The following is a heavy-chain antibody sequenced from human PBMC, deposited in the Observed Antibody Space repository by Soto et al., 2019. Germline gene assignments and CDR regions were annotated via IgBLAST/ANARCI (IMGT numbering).Heavy chain of an antibody. J-gene: IGHJ4*02. CDR3: ARDHQSGNSWSFDY. CDR2: INHSGST. CDR1: GGSFSSYY. V-gene: IGHV4-34*01. D-gene: IGHD5-18*01. Sequence: SETLSLTCAVYGGSFSSYYWSWIRQPPGKGLEWIGQINHSGSTNYNPSLKSRVTISVDTSKNQFSLKLSSVTAADTALYYCARDHQSGNSWSFDYWGQGILVTVSS.